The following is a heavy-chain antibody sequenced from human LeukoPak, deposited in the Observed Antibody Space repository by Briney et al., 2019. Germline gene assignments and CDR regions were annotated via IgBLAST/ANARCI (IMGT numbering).Heavy chain of an antibody. CDR1: GYSITSSSW. CDR2: IYHSGTT. D-gene: IGHD3-10*01. Sequence: SDTLSLTYAVSGYSITSSSWWGWIRQPPGKGLEWIGYIYHSGTTYYNPSLQSRVTMSVDTSKNQFSLKLSSVTAADTAVYYCARKENVYYYFDYWAREPWSPSPQ. CDR3: ARKENVYYYFDY. V-gene: IGHV4-28*01. J-gene: IGHJ4*02.